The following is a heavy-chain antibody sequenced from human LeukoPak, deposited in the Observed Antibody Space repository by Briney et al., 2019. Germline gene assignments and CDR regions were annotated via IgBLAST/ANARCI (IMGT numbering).Heavy chain of an antibody. CDR1: GFTFSSYA. CDR3: AKVQWLVSQPFDY. D-gene: IGHD6-19*01. J-gene: IGHJ4*02. CDR2: ISGSGGST. V-gene: IGHV3-23*01. Sequence: GGSLRLPCAASGFTFSSYAMSWVRQAPGKGLEWVSAISGSGGSTYYADSVKGRFTISRDNSKNTLYLQMNSLRAEDTAVYYCAKVQWLVSQPFDYWGQGTLVTVSS.